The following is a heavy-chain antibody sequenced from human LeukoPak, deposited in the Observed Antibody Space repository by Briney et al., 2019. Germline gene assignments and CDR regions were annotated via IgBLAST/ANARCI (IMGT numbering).Heavy chain of an antibody. D-gene: IGHD1-1*01. CDR3: ARPGVRWNDVAPDDAFDI. V-gene: IGHV5-51*01. Sequence: GESLKISCQASGYSFTSYWIAWVRQVPGKGLEWMGIIYPGDSDTRYRPSFQGQVTISADKSISTAYLQWSSLKASDTAMYYCARPGVRWNDVAPDDAFDIWGQGTMVTVSS. J-gene: IGHJ3*02. CDR2: IYPGDSDT. CDR1: GYSFTSYW.